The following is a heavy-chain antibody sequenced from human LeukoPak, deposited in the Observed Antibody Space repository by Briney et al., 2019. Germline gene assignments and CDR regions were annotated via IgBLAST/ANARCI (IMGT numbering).Heavy chain of an antibody. D-gene: IGHD5-18*01. Sequence: ASVKVSCKASGYTFTSYAMHWVRQAPGQRLEWMGWINAGNGNTKYSQKFQGRVTITRDTSASTAYMALSSLRSEDTAVYYCARGGIPDYYYYGMDVWGQGTTVTVSS. J-gene: IGHJ6*02. V-gene: IGHV1-3*01. CDR2: INAGNGNT. CDR3: ARGGIPDYYYYGMDV. CDR1: GYTFTSYA.